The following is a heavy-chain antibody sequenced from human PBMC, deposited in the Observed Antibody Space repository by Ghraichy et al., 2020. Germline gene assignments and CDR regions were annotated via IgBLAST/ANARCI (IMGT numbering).Heavy chain of an antibody. V-gene: IGHV1-46*01. CDR3: ARDTGSSPLTGGVCYD. D-gene: IGHD2-8*02. CDR1: GYTFTSYY. Sequence: ASVKVSCKASGYTFTSYYMHWVRQAPGQGLEWMGIINPSGGSTSYAQKFQGRVTMTRDTSTSTVYMELSSLRSEDTAVYYCARDTGSSPLTGGVCYDWGQGTLVTVSS. J-gene: IGHJ4*02. CDR2: INPSGGST.